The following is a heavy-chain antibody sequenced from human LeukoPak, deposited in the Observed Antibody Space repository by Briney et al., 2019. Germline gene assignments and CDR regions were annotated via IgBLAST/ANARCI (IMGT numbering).Heavy chain of an antibody. CDR1: RYTYNKYA. D-gene: IGHD1-1*01. V-gene: IGHV3-23*01. J-gene: IGHJ4*02. Sequence: GGSLRLSCGSSRYTYNKYAMTWVRQAPGKGLVWVAVISASGDNTDYADSVKGRFTISRDNSKNTLSLQMNSLRVEDTAEYYCSEMVGPGTTPTDYWGQGTLVTVSS. CDR3: SEMVGPGTTPTDY. CDR2: ISASGDNT.